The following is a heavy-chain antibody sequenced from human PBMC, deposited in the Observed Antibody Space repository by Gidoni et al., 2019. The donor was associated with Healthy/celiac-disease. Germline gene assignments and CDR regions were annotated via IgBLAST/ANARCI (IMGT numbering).Heavy chain of an antibody. CDR3: ARYTATVTTKPDAFDI. CDR1: GFTFDDYG. Sequence: EVQLVESGGGVVRPGGSVRLSCAASGFTFDDYGMSWVRQAPGKGLEGVSGINWNGGSTGYADSVKGRFTISRDNAKNSLYLQMNSLRAEDTALYYCARYTATVTTKPDAFDIWGQGTMVTVSS. V-gene: IGHV3-20*04. D-gene: IGHD4-17*01. CDR2: INWNGGST. J-gene: IGHJ3*02.